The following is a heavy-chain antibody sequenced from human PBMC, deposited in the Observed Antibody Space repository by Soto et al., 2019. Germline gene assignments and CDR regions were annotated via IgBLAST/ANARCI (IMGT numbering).Heavy chain of an antibody. V-gene: IGHV3-48*01. CDR3: ARVQGGYDSVGDYYYYMDV. Sequence: GGSLRLSCAASGFTFSSYSMNWVRQAPGKGLEWVSYISSSSSTIYYADSVKGRFTISRDNAKNSLYLQMNSLRAEDTAVYYGARVQGGYDSVGDYYYYMDVWGKGTTVTVSS. J-gene: IGHJ6*03. CDR1: GFTFSSYS. CDR2: ISSSSSTI. D-gene: IGHD5-12*01.